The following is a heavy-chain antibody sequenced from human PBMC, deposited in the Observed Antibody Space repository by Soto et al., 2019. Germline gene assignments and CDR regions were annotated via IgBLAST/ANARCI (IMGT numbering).Heavy chain of an antibody. V-gene: IGHV3-73*01. CDR1: GFTFSGSA. CDR3: TRQGYYDSSGYSGFYYWYFDL. Sequence: RGSLRLSCAASGFTFSGSAMHWVRQASGKGLEWVGRIRSKANSYATAYAASVKGRFTISRDDSKNTAYLQMNSLKTEDTAVYYCTRQGYYDSSGYSGFYYWYFDLWGRGTLVTVSS. J-gene: IGHJ2*01. D-gene: IGHD3-22*01. CDR2: IRSKANSYAT.